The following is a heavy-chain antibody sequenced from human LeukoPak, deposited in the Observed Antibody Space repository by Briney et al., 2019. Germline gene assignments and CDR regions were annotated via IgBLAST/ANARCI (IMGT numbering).Heavy chain of an antibody. CDR3: AKKSGDHFHFDF. D-gene: IGHD2-21*01. CDR1: GFTFSDYW. J-gene: IGHJ4*02. CDR2: IGTSGANT. Sequence: GGSLRLSCATSGFTFSDYWMSWVRQTPGKGLEWVATIGTSGANTYHADSVKGRFTISRDNSKSTLYLQMNSLRAEDTAVYHCAKKSGDHFHFDFWGQGTLVTVSS. V-gene: IGHV3-23*01.